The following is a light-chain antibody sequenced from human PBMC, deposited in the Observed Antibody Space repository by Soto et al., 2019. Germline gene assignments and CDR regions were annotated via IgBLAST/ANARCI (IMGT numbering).Light chain of an antibody. J-gene: IGKJ4*01. V-gene: IGKV3-15*01. CDR3: QQYSVWPLT. CDR2: GAS. Sequence: EIVMTQSPAILSVSPGDGATLFCRASQSIRNNFLAWYQHKPGQAPRLLIHGASTRATGVPARFSGSASETEFTLTISSLQSEDFAVYYCQQYSVWPLTFGGGTKVEI. CDR1: QSIRNN.